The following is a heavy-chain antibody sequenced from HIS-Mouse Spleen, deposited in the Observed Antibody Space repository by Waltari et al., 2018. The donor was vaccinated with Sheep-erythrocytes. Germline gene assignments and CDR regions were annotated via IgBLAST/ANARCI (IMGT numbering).Heavy chain of an antibody. J-gene: IGHJ4*02. Sequence: QLQLQESGPGLVKPSETLSLTCTVSGCSIRSSSYYWGWIRQPPGKGLEWIGSIYYSGSTYYNPSLKSRVTISVDTSKNQFSLKLSSVTAADTAVYYCARLYYYDSSGYYFDYWGQGTLVTVSS. CDR3: ARLYYYDSSGYYFDY. V-gene: IGHV4-39*01. D-gene: IGHD3-22*01. CDR1: GCSIRSSSYY. CDR2: IYYSGST.